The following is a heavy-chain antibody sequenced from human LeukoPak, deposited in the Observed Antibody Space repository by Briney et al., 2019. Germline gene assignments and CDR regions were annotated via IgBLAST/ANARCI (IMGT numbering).Heavy chain of an antibody. Sequence: SETLSLTCTVSGGSISSGSYYRSWIRQPAEKGLDRIVRLYTSGSTNYKPSPNTRVTISVDTSKNQFSLQLSSVTAAETAVYYCARSGNSYGEGFDYWGQGTLVTVSA. D-gene: IGHD5-18*01. CDR2: LYTSGST. V-gene: IGHV4-61*02. CDR3: ARSGNSYGEGFDY. CDR1: GGSISSGSYY. J-gene: IGHJ4*02.